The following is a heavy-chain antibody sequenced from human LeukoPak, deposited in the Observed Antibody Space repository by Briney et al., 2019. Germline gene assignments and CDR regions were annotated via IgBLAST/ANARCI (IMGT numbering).Heavy chain of an antibody. CDR1: GFTFSSYW. V-gene: IGHV3-7*01. Sequence: GGSLRLSCAASGFTFSSYWMSWVRQAPGQGLEWVANIKQDGSEKYYVDYVKGRFTISRDNAKNSLYLQMNSLRAEDTAVYYCARVYFQYYYDSSGQNDYWGQGILVTVSS. CDR3: ARVYFQYYYDSSGQNDY. J-gene: IGHJ4*02. D-gene: IGHD3-22*01. CDR2: IKQDGSEK.